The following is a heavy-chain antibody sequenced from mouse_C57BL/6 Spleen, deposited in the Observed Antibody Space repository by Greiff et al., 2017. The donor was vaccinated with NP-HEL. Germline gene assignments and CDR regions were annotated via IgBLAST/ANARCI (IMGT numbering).Heavy chain of an antibody. J-gene: IGHJ2*01. CDR2: IGPGSGST. D-gene: IGHD1-1*01. CDR3: ARSDYYGSSEGNFVY. Sequence: QVQLQQSGAELVKPGASVKISCKASGYTFTDYYINWVKQRPGQGLEWIGKIGPGSGSTYYNEKFKGKATLTADKSSSTAYMQLSSLTSEDSAVYFCARSDYYGSSEGNFVYWGQGTTLTVSS. V-gene: IGHV1-77*01. CDR1: GYTFTDYY.